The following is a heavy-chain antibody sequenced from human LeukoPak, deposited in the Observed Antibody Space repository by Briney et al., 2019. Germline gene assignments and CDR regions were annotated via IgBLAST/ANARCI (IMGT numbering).Heavy chain of an antibody. Sequence: PGGSLRLSCAASGFTFSDYYMSWIRQAPGKGLEWVAGIWYDGSNTYYAGSVKGRFTISRDNSKNTLYLQMNSLRAEDTAVYYCARGPSQLASKWGDYWGQGTLVTVSS. CDR1: GFTFSDYY. CDR3: ARGPSQLASKWGDY. J-gene: IGHJ4*02. CDR2: IWYDGSNT. V-gene: IGHV3-33*08. D-gene: IGHD7-27*01.